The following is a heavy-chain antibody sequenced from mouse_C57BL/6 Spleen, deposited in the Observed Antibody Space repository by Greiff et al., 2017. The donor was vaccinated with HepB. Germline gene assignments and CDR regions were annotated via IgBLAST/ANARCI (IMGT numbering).Heavy chain of an antibody. CDR2: IDPSDSYT. V-gene: IGHV1-59*01. J-gene: IGHJ3*01. CDR3: ASGGGPVDGYDWFAY. D-gene: IGHD2-2*01. CDR1: GYTFTSYW. Sequence: QVQLQQPGAELVRPGTSVKLSCKASGYTFTSYWMHWVKQRPGQGLEWIGVIDPSDSYTNYNQKFKGKATLTVDTSSSTAYLQLSSLTSEDAAVYDCASGGGPVDGYDWFAYWGQGTLVTVSA.